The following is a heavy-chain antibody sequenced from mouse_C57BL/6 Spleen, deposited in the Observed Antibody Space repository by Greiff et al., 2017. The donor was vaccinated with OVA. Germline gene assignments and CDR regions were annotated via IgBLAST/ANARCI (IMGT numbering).Heavy chain of an antibody. Sequence: VQLQQSGAELVKPGASVKLSCTASGFNIKDYYMHWVKQRTEQGLEWIGRIDPEDGETKYAPTFQGKATITADTSSNTAYLQLSSLTSEDTAVYYCARWGTTVVGWGQGTTLTVSS. J-gene: IGHJ2*01. CDR2: IDPEDGET. CDR3: ARWGTTVVG. CDR1: GFNIKDYY. V-gene: IGHV14-2*01. D-gene: IGHD1-1*01.